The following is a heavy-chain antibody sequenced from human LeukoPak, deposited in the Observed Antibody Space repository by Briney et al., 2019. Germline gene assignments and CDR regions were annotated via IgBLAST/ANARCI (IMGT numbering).Heavy chain of an antibody. CDR2: FDPEDGET. CDR3: ATAPSLSRMDV. J-gene: IGHJ6*02. Sequence: ASVKVSYKASGGTFSNYVINWVRQAPGKGLEWMGGFDPEDGETIYAQKFQGRVTMTEDTSTDTAYMELSSLRSEDTAVYYCATAPSLSRMDVWGQGTTVTVSS. V-gene: IGHV1-24*01. D-gene: IGHD2/OR15-2a*01. CDR1: GGTFSNYV.